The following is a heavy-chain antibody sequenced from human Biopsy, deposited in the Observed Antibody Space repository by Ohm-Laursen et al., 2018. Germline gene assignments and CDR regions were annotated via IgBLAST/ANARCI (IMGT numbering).Heavy chain of an antibody. CDR3: ARGSNDFGGLYFPR. J-gene: IGHJ4*02. CDR2: ISYTGYT. D-gene: IGHD4-23*01. Sequence: GTLSLTCTVSGGSFTGHYWSWIRQPPGEGLEWIGHISYTGYTSYNASLKSRVTISVNTSRNHFSLRLSSLTAADTAVYYCARGSNDFGGLYFPRWGQGTLLTVSS. V-gene: IGHV4-59*11. CDR1: GGSFTGHY.